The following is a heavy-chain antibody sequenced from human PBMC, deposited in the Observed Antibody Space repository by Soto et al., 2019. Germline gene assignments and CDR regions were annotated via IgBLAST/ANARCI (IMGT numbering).Heavy chain of an antibody. CDR2: TYYRSNWRH. V-gene: IGHV6-1*01. Sequence: QVHLQQSGPGLVKPSQTLSLTCAISGDSVSSNTAAWNWIRSSPSSGLEWLGRTYYRSNWRHDYAVSVKSRITVNPDTSKNPFSLQLNSVTPDDTAVYYCARGVAGSGFDLWGQGTLVTVSS. CDR1: GDSVSSNTAA. D-gene: IGHD6-19*01. CDR3: ARGVAGSGFDL. J-gene: IGHJ4*02.